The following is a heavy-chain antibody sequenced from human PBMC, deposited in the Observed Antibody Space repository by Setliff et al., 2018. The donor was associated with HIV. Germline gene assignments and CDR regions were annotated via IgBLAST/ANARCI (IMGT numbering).Heavy chain of an antibody. D-gene: IGHD3-22*01. CDR3: ARASYYYDSSGWVDY. CDR1: GYSFTVYY. CDR2: INPNSGGT. J-gene: IGHJ4*02. Sequence: GASVKVSCKASGYSFTVYYMHWVRQAPGQGLEWMGWINPNSGGTNYAQKFQGRVTMTRDTSISTAYMEMSRLRSDDTAVYYCARASYYYDSSGWVDYWGQGTLVTVSS. V-gene: IGHV1-2*02.